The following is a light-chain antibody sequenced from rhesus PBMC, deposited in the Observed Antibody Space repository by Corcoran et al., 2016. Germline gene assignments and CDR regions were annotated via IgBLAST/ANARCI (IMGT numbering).Light chain of an antibody. V-gene: IGKV1-37*01. CDR3: QQYNSDPLT. CDR1: QGISSY. J-gene: IGKJ4*01. Sequence: DIQMTQSPSFLSASVGDRVTITCRASQGISSYLAWYHQKPGKAPKPLIYYASNLERGGPSRFSGSGSGTEITLTISSLQPEDFAVYYCQQYNSDPLTFGGGTKVESK. CDR2: YAS.